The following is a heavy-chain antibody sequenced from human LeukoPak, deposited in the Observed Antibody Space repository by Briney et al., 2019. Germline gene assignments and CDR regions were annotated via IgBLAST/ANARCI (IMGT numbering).Heavy chain of an antibody. V-gene: IGHV1-69*05. CDR1: GGTFSSYA. CDR3: ARESAEGIAAAGSTPPSWVHDAFDI. CDR2: IIPIFGTA. D-gene: IGHD6-13*01. J-gene: IGHJ3*02. Sequence: ASVKVSCKASGGTFSSYAISWVRQAPGQGLEWMGGIIPIFGTANYAQKFQGRVTITTDESTSTAYMELSSLRSEDTAVYYCARESAEGIAAAGSTPPSWVHDAFDIWGQGTMVTVSS.